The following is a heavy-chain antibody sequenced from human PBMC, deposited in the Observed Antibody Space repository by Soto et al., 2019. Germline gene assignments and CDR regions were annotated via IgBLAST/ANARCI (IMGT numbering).Heavy chain of an antibody. CDR1: GYTLTELS. J-gene: IGHJ4*02. Sequence: APVKVSCKVSGYTLTELSMHWVRQAPGKGLEWMGGFDPEDGETIYAQKFQGRVTMTEDTSTDTAYMELSSLRSEDTAVYYCATGRTWELPFDYWGQGTLVTVSS. CDR2: FDPEDGET. D-gene: IGHD1-26*01. V-gene: IGHV1-24*01. CDR3: ATGRTWELPFDY.